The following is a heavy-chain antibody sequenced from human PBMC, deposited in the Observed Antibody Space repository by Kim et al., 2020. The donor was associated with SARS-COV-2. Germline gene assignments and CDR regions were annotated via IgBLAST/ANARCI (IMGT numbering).Heavy chain of an antibody. V-gene: IGHV3-73*01. D-gene: IGHD2-15*01. J-gene: IGHJ5*02. Sequence: ADSYETAYAASVKGRFTISIEDSKNTAYLQMDSLKTEDTAVYYCSDLGGSWGQGTLVTVSS. CDR3: SDLGGS. CDR2: ADSYET.